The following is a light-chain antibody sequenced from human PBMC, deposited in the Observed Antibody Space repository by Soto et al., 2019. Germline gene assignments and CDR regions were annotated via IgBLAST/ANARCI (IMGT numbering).Light chain of an antibody. J-gene: IGKJ5*01. CDR2: ATA. Sequence: EIVLTQSPATLSVSPGERATLSCRASQSFSSDLACYQQKPGPAPRLLNDATANWATSIPERSSGSGSGTDFTLIISRLDPEVFVVYYCQRNSSSRTFGQGTRLDI. CDR3: QRNSSSRT. CDR1: QSFSSD. V-gene: IGKV3-11*01.